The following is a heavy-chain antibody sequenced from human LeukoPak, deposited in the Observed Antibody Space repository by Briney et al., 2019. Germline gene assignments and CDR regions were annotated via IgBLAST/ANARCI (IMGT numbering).Heavy chain of an antibody. CDR2: IYYSGST. CDR1: GDSISSGDYY. J-gene: IGHJ4*02. V-gene: IGHV4-30-4*01. D-gene: IGHD4-17*01. CDR3: ARVYGDYQEYFDY. Sequence: SETLSLTCTVSGDSISSGDYYWSWIRQPPGKGLEWIGYIYYSGSTYYNPSLKSRVTISVDTSKNQFSLKLSSVTAADTAVYYCARVYGDYQEYFDYWGQGTLVTVSS.